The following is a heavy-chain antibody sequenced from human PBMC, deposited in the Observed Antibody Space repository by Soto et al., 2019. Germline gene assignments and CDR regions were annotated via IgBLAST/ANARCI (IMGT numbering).Heavy chain of an antibody. V-gene: IGHV1-18*01. D-gene: IGHD1-26*01. Sequence: ASVKVSCKAAGDSFNSYTISWVRQAPRQALEWMGRISAYNGNTNYAQKLQGRVTMPTDTSTSTAYMELRSLRFDDPAVYHCARVVGALGRWLDPWG. CDR3: ARVVGALGRWLDP. CDR1: GDSFNSYT. J-gene: IGHJ5*02. CDR2: ISAYNGNT.